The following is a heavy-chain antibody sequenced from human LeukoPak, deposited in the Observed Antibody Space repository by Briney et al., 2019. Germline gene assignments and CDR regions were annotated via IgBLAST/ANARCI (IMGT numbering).Heavy chain of an antibody. CDR1: GFTFSSHA. V-gene: IGHV3-23*01. J-gene: IGHJ4*02. CDR3: AKTPGGAAGNRVFDH. D-gene: IGHD6-13*01. CDR2: ISASGDGI. Sequence: GASLRLSCAASGFTFSSHAMSWVRQAPGKGLEWVSAISASGDGIYYTDSVMGRFTMSRDNSKDTLYLQMNSLRADDTAVYYCAKTPGGAAGNRVFDHWGQGALVTVSS.